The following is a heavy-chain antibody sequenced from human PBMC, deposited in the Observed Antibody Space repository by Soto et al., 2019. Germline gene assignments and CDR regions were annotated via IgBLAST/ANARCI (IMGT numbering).Heavy chain of an antibody. Sequence: SVKVSCKASGGTFSSYAISWVRQAPGQGLEWMGGIIPIFGTANYAQKFQGRVTITADESTSTAYMELSSLRSEDTAVYYCARPNSSGYVYYYGMDVWGQGTTVTVSS. D-gene: IGHD3-22*01. CDR3: ARPNSSGYVYYYGMDV. V-gene: IGHV1-69*13. J-gene: IGHJ6*02. CDR2: IIPIFGTA. CDR1: GGTFSSYA.